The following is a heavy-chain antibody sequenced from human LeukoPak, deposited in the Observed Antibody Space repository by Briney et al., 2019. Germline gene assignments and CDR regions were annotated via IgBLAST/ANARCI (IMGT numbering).Heavy chain of an antibody. J-gene: IGHJ6*02. D-gene: IGHD5-18*01. CDR3: ARETAMVTNYYSYYGMDV. Sequence: ASVKVSCKASGYTFTSHYMHWVRQAPGQGLEWMGIINPSGGRTSYAEKFQGRISMTRDTSTSTVYMALSSLRSEDSAVYYCARETAMVTNYYSYYGMDVWGQGTTVTVSS. CDR2: INPSGGRT. V-gene: IGHV1-46*01. CDR1: GYTFTSHY.